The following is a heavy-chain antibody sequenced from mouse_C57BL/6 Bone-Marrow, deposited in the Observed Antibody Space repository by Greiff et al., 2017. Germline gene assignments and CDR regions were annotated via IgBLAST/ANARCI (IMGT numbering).Heavy chain of an antibody. CDR3: ASYDYDGD. Sequence: EVQLMESGGDLVKPGGSLKLSCAASGFTFSSYGMSWVRQTPDKRLEWVATISSGGSYTYYPDSVKGRFTISRDNAKNTLYLQMSSLKSEATAMYYWASYDYDGDWGQGTTLTVSS. J-gene: IGHJ2*01. CDR1: GFTFSSYG. D-gene: IGHD2-4*01. CDR2: ISSGGSYT. V-gene: IGHV5-6*01.